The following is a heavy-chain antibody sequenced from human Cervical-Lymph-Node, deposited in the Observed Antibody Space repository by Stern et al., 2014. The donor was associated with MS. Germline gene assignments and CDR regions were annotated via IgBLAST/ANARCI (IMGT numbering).Heavy chain of an antibody. J-gene: IGHJ4*02. CDR2: INTHTGHP. V-gene: IGHV7-4-1*02. CDR1: GYTVTNYG. D-gene: IGHD1-7*01. Sequence: VQLLQSGSELKKPGASVKVSCKASGYTVTNYGINWVRQAPGQGLAWMGWINTHTGHPTDVQDLTRRFIFSVDPSVSTAFLQSSSRKAADTAMYYCVCHQNGTLGYLDYWGQGSLVTVSS. CDR3: VCHQNGTLGYLDY.